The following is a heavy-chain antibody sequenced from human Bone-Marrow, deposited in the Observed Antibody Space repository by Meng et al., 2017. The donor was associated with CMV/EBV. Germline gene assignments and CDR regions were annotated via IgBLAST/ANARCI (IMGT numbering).Heavy chain of an antibody. Sequence: GESLKISCAASGFTFSSYWMSWVRQAPGKGLVWVSRINSDGSSTSYADSVKGRFTISRDNAKNTLYLQMNSLRAEDTAVYYCARAGGYYYYGMDVWGQGTTVTVSS. D-gene: IGHD3-10*01. CDR3: ARAGGYYYYGMDV. V-gene: IGHV3-74*01. J-gene: IGHJ6*02. CDR2: INSDGSST. CDR1: GFTFSSYW.